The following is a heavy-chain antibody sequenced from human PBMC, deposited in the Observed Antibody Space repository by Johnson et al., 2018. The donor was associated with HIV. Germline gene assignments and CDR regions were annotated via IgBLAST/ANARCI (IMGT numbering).Heavy chain of an antibody. CDR3: ARDRYSSSSGAFDI. J-gene: IGHJ3*02. CDR1: GFIFSSYY. V-gene: IGHV3-13*01. D-gene: IGHD6-6*01. CDR2: IGTAGDT. Sequence: VQLVESGGGVVQPGGSLRLSCAASGFIFSSYYMHWVRQATGRGLEWVSGIGTAGDTYYPGSVKGRFTIASDNAKNSLYLQMNSLRAEDTALYYCARDRYSSSSGAFDIWGQGTMVTVSS.